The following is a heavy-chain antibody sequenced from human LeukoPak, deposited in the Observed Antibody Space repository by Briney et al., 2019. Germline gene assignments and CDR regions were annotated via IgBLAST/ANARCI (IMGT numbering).Heavy chain of an antibody. CDR3: TRVLYYDSTGYFGLGY. V-gene: IGHV3-21*01. J-gene: IGHJ4*02. CDR1: GFIFRNYT. CDR2: ISTGGSNI. D-gene: IGHD3-22*01. Sequence: GGSLRLSCAASGFIFRNYTMNWVRQAPGKGLEWVSSISTGGSNIVYADSVKGRFTISRDNAKNSLYLQMNSLRAEDTAVYHCTRVLYYDSTGYFGLGYWGQGTLVTVSS.